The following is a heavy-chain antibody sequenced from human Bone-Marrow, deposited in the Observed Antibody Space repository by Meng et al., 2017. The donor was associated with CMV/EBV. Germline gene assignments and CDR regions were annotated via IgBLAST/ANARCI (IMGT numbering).Heavy chain of an antibody. CDR2: INQDGSKT. J-gene: IGHJ4*02. D-gene: IGHD6-6*01. Sequence: GESLKISCAPSGLSFNSQWMTWVRQAPGKGLQWVANINQDGSKTYYVDSVKGRFTISRDNSKNSLYLQVDSLRVEDTAMYYCARGGRTSSAYWRDWGQGTRVTVSS. CDR3: ARGGRTSSAYWRD. CDR1: GLSFNSQW. V-gene: IGHV3-7*01.